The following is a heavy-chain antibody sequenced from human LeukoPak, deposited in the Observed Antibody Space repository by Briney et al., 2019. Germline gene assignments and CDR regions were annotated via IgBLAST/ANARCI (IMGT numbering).Heavy chain of an antibody. CDR3: ARAGLDCSSTSRYEVDDY. Sequence: GASVKVSCKASGYTFTSYDINWVRQATGQGLEWMGWMNPNSGNTGYAQKFQGRVTMTRNTSISTAYMELSSLRSEDTAVYYCARAGLDCSSTSRYEVDDYWGQGTLVTVSS. J-gene: IGHJ4*02. V-gene: IGHV1-8*01. CDR2: MNPNSGNT. CDR1: GYTFTSYD. D-gene: IGHD2-2*01.